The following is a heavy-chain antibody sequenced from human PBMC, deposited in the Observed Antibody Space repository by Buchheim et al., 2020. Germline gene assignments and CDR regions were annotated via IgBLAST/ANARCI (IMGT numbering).Heavy chain of an antibody. CDR2: IIPIFGTA. J-gene: IGHJ5*02. CDR3: ARAPSGGPVAGTVGWFDP. CDR1: GGTFSSYA. V-gene: IGHV1-69*01. D-gene: IGHD6-19*01. Sequence: QVQLVQSGAEVKKPGSSVKVSCKASGGTFSSYAISWVRQAPGQGLEWTGGIIPIFGTANYAQKFQGRVTITADESTSTAYMELSSLRSEDTAVYYCARAPSGGPVAGTVGWFDPWGQGTL.